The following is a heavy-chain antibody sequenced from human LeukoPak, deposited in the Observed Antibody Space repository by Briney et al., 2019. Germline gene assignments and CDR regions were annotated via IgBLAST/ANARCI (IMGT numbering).Heavy chain of an antibody. CDR1: GDSISNTY. CDR3: ARVNLHNWFDP. Sequence: SETLSLTCTVSGDSISNTYWSWIRQPAGKGLEWIGRIYISGSTDYNPSLKSRVTMSVDTSKNQFSLKLSSVTAADTAVYYCARVNLHNWFDPWGQGTLVTVPS. J-gene: IGHJ5*02. V-gene: IGHV4-4*07. CDR2: IYISGST. D-gene: IGHD1-14*01.